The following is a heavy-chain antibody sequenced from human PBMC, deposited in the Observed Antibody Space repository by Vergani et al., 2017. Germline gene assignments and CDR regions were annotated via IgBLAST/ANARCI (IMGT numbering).Heavy chain of an antibody. CDR1: GFSLSTSGMC. CDR3: ARSRWSYPIYYYYYGMDV. Sequence: QVTLRESGPALVKPTQTLTLTCTFSGFSLSTSGMCVSWIRQPPGKALEWLALIDWADDKYYSTSLKTRLTISKDTSKNQVVLTMTNMDPVDTATYSFARSRWSYPIYYYYYGMDVWGQGTTVTVSS. D-gene: IGHD1-26*01. V-gene: IGHV2-70*01. CDR2: IDWADDK. J-gene: IGHJ6*02.